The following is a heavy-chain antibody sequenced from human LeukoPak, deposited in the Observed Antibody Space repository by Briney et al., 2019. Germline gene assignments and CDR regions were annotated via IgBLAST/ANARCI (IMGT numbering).Heavy chain of an antibody. CDR1: GYTFTSYD. J-gene: IGHJ4*02. CDR2: MNPNSGNT. D-gene: IGHD3-22*01. V-gene: IGHV1-8*03. Sequence: ASVKVSCKASGYTFTSYDINWVRQATGQGLEWMGWMNPNSGNTGYAQKFQGRVTITRNTSISTAYMELSSLRSEDTAVYYCGRGPYYYDSSARGGFDYWGQGTLVTVSS. CDR3: GRGPYYYDSSARGGFDY.